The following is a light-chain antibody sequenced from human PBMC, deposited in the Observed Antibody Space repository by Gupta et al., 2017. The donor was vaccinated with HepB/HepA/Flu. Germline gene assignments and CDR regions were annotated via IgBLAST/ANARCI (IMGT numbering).Light chain of an antibody. CDR3: RQSDSTPWT. V-gene: IGKV1-39*01. CDR1: QSISSY. CDR2: GAS. J-gene: IGKJ1*01. Sequence: DIQMTQSPSSLSASVGDRVTITCRASQSISSYLSWYQQKPGKAPKLLIYGASNVQSGVPSRFSGSGSGTDFSLTVRSLQPEDSATYYCRQSDSTPWTFGQGTKVEIK.